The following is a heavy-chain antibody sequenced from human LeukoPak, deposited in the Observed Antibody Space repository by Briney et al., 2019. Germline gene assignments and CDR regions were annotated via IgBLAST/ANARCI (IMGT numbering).Heavy chain of an antibody. Sequence: GGSLRLSCAASGFTFDDYAMHWVRQAPGKGLEWVSLISRDGGSTYYADSVKGRFTISRDNSKNSLYLQMNSLRAEDTALYYCAKQGVLLLVDYYYYYMDVWGKGTTVTVSS. V-gene: IGHV3-43D*03. CDR2: ISRDGGST. CDR1: GFTFDDYA. J-gene: IGHJ6*03. CDR3: AKQGVLLLVDYYYYYMDV. D-gene: IGHD2-8*01.